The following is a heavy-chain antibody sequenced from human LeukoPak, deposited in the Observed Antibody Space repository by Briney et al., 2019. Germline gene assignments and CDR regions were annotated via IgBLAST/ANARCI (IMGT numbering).Heavy chain of an antibody. CDR3: ARGSLVGAKNY. Sequence: ASVKVSCKASGHTFTSYAMHWVRQAPGQRLEWMGWINAGNGNTKYSQKFQGRVTITRDTSASTAYMELSSLRSEDTAVYYCARGSLVGAKNYWGQGTLVTVSS. V-gene: IGHV1-3*01. CDR2: INAGNGNT. D-gene: IGHD1-26*01. J-gene: IGHJ4*02. CDR1: GHTFTSYA.